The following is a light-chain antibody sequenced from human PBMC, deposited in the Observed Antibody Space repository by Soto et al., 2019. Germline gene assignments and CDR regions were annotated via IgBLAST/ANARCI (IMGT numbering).Light chain of an antibody. Sequence: EIVLTQSPGPLSLSPGERATLSCRASQSVAKNYVAWYQQEPGQAPRLLIYGPSSRATGIPDRFSGSGSGTDFTLTISRLEPEDFAVYYCHQYASSPQTFGQGTKVEIK. CDR3: HQYASSPQT. CDR2: GPS. CDR1: QSVAKNY. J-gene: IGKJ1*01. V-gene: IGKV3-20*01.